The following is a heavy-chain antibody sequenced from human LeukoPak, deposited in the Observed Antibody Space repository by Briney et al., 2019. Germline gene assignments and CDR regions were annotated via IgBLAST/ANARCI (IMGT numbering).Heavy chain of an antibody. Sequence: GGSLRLSCVASGFTFSSYWMSWVCQAPGKGLEWVANIKEDGSEKYYVDSVKSRFTISRDNAKNSLYLQMNSLRADDMAVYYCARGKNWFDPWGQGTLVTVSS. CDR3: ARGKNWFDP. CDR2: IKEDGSEK. J-gene: IGHJ5*02. CDR1: GFTFSSYW. V-gene: IGHV3-7*01.